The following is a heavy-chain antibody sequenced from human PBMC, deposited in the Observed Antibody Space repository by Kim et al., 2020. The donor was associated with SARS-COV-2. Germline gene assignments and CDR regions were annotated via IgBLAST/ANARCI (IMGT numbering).Heavy chain of an antibody. V-gene: IGHV4-34*01. Sequence: YNPSLKSRVTISVDTAKNQFSMELSSVTAADTAVYYCARGRWGTRRLFDYWGQGTLVTVSS. J-gene: IGHJ4*02. D-gene: IGHD3-16*01. CDR3: ARGRWGTRRLFDY.